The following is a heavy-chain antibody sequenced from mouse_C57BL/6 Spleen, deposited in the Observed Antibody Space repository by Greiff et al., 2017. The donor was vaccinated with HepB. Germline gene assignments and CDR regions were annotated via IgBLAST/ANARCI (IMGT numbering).Heavy chain of an antibody. CDR1: GYSITSGYY. J-gene: IGHJ1*03. Sequence: EVQLQESGPGLVKPSQSLSLTCSVTGYSITSGYYWNWIRQFPGNKLEWMGYISYDGSNNYNPSLKNRIPITRDTSKNQFFLKLNSVTTEDTATYYCAREIYYDYDGGYWYFDVWGTGTTVTVSS. V-gene: IGHV3-6*01. D-gene: IGHD2-4*01. CDR2: ISYDGSN. CDR3: AREIYYDYDGGYWYFDV.